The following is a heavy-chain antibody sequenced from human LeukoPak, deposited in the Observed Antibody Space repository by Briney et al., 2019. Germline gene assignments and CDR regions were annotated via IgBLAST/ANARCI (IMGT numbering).Heavy chain of an antibody. CDR3: ARGGYHLYGMDV. CDR1: GFTFSSYG. J-gene: IGHJ6*02. Sequence: GGSLRLSCAASGFTFSSYGMHWVRQAPGKGLEWVAVIWYDGSNKYYADSVKGRFTISRDNSKNTLYLQMNSLRAEDTAVYYCARGGYHLYGMDVWGQGTTVTVSS. CDR2: IWYDGSNK. D-gene: IGHD1-14*01. V-gene: IGHV3-33*01.